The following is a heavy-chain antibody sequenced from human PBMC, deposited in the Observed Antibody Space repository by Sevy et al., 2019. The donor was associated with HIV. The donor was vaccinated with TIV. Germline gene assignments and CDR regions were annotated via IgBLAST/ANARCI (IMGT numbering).Heavy chain of an antibody. Sequence: GGSLRLSCAASGFRFEDYGMRWVRRAPGKGLEWVSGIGWNSGSVGYAVSVKGRFTISRDNAKNLLYLQMNSLTSEDTALYYCAKDLLPYGSGSYPLDYWGQGTVVTVSS. V-gene: IGHV3-9*01. CDR2: IGWNSGSV. J-gene: IGHJ4*02. CDR3: AKDLLPYGSGSYPLDY. D-gene: IGHD3-10*01. CDR1: GFRFEDYG.